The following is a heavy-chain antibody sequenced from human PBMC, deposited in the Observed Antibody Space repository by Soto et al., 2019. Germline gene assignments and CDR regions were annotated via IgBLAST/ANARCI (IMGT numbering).Heavy chain of an antibody. Sequence: SQTLSLPCAISGDSVSSYSAACKWIRQSPSGGLEWLGRTYYRSRFFSDYAESVKSGIIINPDTSKNQFSLQLKSVAPEDTAVYYCVRDRYSSSGWFDPWGQGTTVTVSS. CDR1: GDSVSSYSAA. CDR3: VRDRYSSSGWFDP. CDR2: TYYRSRFFS. J-gene: IGHJ5*02. V-gene: IGHV6-1*01. D-gene: IGHD3-10*01.